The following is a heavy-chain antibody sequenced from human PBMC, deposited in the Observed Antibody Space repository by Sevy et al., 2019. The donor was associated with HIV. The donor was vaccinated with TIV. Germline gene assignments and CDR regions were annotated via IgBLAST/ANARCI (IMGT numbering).Heavy chain of an antibody. CDR2: MTGNGGST. CDR3: AKWSHRLSSSWYGFDY. V-gene: IGHV3-23*01. J-gene: IGHJ4*02. D-gene: IGHD6-13*01. CDR1: GFTFSGYA. Sequence: GGSLRLSCAAAGFTFSGYAMSWVRQGPGKGLEWISGMTGNGGSTYYADSVKGRFTISRDNSKNTLYLQMNSLRAEDTAVYYCAKWSHRLSSSWYGFDYWGQRALVTVSS.